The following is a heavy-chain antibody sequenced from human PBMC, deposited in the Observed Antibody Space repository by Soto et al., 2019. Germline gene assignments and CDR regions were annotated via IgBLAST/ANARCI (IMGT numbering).Heavy chain of an antibody. J-gene: IGHJ3*02. D-gene: IGHD6-19*01. CDR3: ARSYSGDGAFDI. Sequence: VGSLRLSCAASGFTVSSNYMSWVRQAPGKGLEWVSVIYSGGSTYYADSVKGRFTISRDNSKNTLYLQMNSLRAEDTAVYYCARSYSGDGAFDIWGQGTMVTVSS. CDR2: IYSGGST. V-gene: IGHV3-66*01. CDR1: GFTVSSNY.